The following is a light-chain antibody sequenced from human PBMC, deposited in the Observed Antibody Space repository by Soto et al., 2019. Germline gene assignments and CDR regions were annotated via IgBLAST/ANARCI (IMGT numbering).Light chain of an antibody. CDR2: GNS. CDR3: QSYDSSLAASV. CDR1: SSNIGGGFD. J-gene: IGLJ2*01. Sequence: QPVLTQPPSVSGAPGQRVTISCTGSSSNIGGGFDVHWYQQLPGTGPKLLIFGNSNRPSGVPDRFSGSNSGTSASLAITGLQAEDEADYYCQSYDSSLAASVFGGGTKLTVL. V-gene: IGLV1-40*01.